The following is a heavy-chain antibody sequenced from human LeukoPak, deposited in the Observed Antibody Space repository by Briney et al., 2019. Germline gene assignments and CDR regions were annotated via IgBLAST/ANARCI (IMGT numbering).Heavy chain of an antibody. V-gene: IGHV1-2*04. J-gene: IGHJ4*02. CDR2: INPNSGGT. Sequence: ASVKVSCKASGYTFTGYYMHWVRQAPGQGLEWMGWINPNSGGTNYAQKFQGWVTMTRDTSISTAYMELSRLRSDDTAAYYCARDRSGYSYGPADYWGQGTLVTVSS. CDR1: GYTFTGYY. CDR3: ARDRSGYSYGPADY. D-gene: IGHD5-18*01.